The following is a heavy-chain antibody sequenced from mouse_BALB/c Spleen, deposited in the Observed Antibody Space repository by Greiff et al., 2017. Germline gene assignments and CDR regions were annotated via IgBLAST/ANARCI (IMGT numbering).Heavy chain of an antibody. J-gene: IGHJ3*01. CDR3: ARDRYWFAY. D-gene: IGHD2-14*01. V-gene: IGHV5-17*02. CDR1: GFTFSSFG. CDR2: ISSGSSTI. Sequence: EVNLVESGGGLVQPGGSRKLSCAASGFTFSSFGMHWVRQAPEKGLEWVAYISSGSSTIYYADTVKGRFTISRDNPKNTLFLQMTSLRSEDTAMYYCARDRYWFAYWGQGTLVTVSA.